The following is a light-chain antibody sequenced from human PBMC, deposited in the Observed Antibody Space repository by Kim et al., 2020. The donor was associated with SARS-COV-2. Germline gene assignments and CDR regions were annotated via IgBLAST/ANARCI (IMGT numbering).Light chain of an antibody. V-gene: IGKV1-6*02. CDR3: QRDYNYHPT. J-gene: IGKJ1*01. Sequence: AIQMTQSPSSLSASVGDRVTITCRASQAVRNNLGWFQQMPGKPPKLLIFAASSLQSGVPSRFSGSGSGTEFTLTISSLQPEDFAAYYCQRDYNYHPTFGRGTKVEIK. CDR1: QAVRNN. CDR2: AAS.